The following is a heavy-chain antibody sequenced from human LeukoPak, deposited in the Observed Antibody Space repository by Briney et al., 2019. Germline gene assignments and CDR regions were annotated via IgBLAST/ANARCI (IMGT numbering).Heavy chain of an antibody. Sequence: SETLSLTCTVSGGSISSSSYYWGWIRQPPGKGLEWIGSIYYSGSTYYNPSLKSRVTISVDTSKNQFSLKLSSVTAADTAVYYCARSWFGDRSGWFDPWGQGTLVTVSS. CDR2: IYYSGST. CDR1: GGSISSSSYY. CDR3: ARSWFGDRSGWFDP. D-gene: IGHD3-10*01. J-gene: IGHJ5*02. V-gene: IGHV4-39*07.